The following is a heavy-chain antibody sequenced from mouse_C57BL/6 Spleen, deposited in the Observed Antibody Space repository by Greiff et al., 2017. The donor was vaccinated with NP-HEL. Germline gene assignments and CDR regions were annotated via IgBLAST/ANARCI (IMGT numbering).Heavy chain of an antibody. V-gene: IGHV10-1*01. CDR1: GFSFNTYA. Sequence: DVQLVESGGGLVQPKGSLKLSCAASGFSFNTYAMNWVRPAPGKGLEWVARIRSKSNNYATYYADSVKDRFTISRDDSESMLYLQMNNLKTEDTAMYYCVRQNYGSSFMDYWGQGTSVTVSS. J-gene: IGHJ4*01. CDR2: IRSKSNNYAT. CDR3: VRQNYGSSFMDY. D-gene: IGHD1-1*01.